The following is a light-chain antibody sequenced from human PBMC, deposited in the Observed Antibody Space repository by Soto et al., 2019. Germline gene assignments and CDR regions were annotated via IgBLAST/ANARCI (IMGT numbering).Light chain of an antibody. CDR2: EVN. J-gene: IGLJ1*01. CDR3: SSYTTSSTLV. CDR1: SSDIGGYNY. V-gene: IGLV2-14*01. Sequence: QSVLTQPASVSASPGQSITISRTGTSSDIGGYNYVSWYQQHPDKAPKLMIYEVNNRPSGVSDRFSGSKSGNTASLTISGLRPEDEADYYCSSYTTSSTLVFGTGTKVTVL.